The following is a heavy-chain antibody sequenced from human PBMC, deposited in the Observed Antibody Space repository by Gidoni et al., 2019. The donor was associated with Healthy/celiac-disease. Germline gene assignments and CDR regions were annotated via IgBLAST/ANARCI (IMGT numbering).Heavy chain of an antibody. V-gene: IGHV2-70*01. CDR1: GFSLSTSGMC. Sequence: QVTLRESGPARVKPTQTLTLTCTFSGFSLSTSGMCVSWIRQPPGKALEWLALIDWDDDKYYSTSLKTRLTISKDTSKNQVVLTMTNMDPVDTATYYCARQNSCYKGGWFDPWGQGTLVTVSS. D-gene: IGHD2-2*02. J-gene: IGHJ5*02. CDR3: ARQNSCYKGGWFDP. CDR2: IDWDDDK.